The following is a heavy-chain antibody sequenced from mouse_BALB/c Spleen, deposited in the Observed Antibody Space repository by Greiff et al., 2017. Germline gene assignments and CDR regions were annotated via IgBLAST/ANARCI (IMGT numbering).Heavy chain of an antibody. CDR1: GFTFSDYY. CDR2: ISDGGSYT. J-gene: IGHJ4*01. D-gene: IGHD1-1*01. Sequence: DVMLVESGGGLVKPGGSLKLSCAASGFTFSDYYMYWVRQTPEKRLEWVATISDGGSYTYYPDSVKGRFTISRDNAKNNLYLQMSSLKSEDTAMYYCARDRGRRSYYAMDYWGQGTSVTVSS. V-gene: IGHV5-4*02. CDR3: ARDRGRRSYYAMDY.